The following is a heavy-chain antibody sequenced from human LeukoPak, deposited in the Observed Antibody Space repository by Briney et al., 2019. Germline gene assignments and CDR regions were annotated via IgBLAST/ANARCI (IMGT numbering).Heavy chain of an antibody. CDR2: INGFSSTR. CDR3: ARADSLRDFLFDF. Sequence: GGSLRLSCAASEFTFSAYSMNLVRQTPGRGLEWVSYINGFSSTRYYADSVQGRFTISRDNAKNSLYLQMNSLSDEDTAVYYCARADSLRDFLFDFWGQGTLVTVSS. D-gene: IGHD2-21*02. CDR1: EFTFSAYS. V-gene: IGHV3-48*02. J-gene: IGHJ4*02.